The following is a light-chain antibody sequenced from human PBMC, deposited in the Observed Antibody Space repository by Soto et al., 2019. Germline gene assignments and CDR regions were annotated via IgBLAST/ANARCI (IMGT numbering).Light chain of an antibody. Sequence: DIQMTQSPSSLSAFVGDRVTITCQASLDISNYLNWYQQKPGKAAKLLIYDAFNLETGVPSRFSGSGSGTDFTFTISSLQPEDIETYYCQQYRTFGGGTKVEIK. CDR2: DAF. CDR1: LDISNY. V-gene: IGKV1-33*01. J-gene: IGKJ4*01. CDR3: QQYRT.